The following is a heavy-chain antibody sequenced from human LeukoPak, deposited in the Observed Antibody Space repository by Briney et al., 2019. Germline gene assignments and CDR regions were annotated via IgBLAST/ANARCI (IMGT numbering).Heavy chain of an antibody. V-gene: IGHV4-59*01. CDR1: GGSISSYY. J-gene: IGHJ3*02. Sequence: SETLSLTCTVSGGSISSYYWSWIRQPPGKGLEWIGYIYYSGSTNYNPSLKSRVTISVDTSKNQLSLKLSSVTAADTAVYYCAREVFSAFDIWGQGTMVTVSS. CDR2: IYYSGST. CDR3: AREVFSAFDI.